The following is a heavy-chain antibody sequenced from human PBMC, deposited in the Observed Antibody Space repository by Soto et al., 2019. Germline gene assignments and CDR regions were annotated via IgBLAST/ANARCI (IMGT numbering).Heavy chain of an antibody. V-gene: IGHV3-30*18. J-gene: IGHJ6*02. CDR1: GFTFSSYG. Sequence: GGSLRLSCAASGFTFSSYGMHWVRQAPGKGLEWVAVISYDGSNKYYADSVKSRFTISRDNSKNTLYLQMNSLRAEDTAVYYCAKGGLDYGDYKSYYYGMDVWGQGTTVTVSS. CDR2: ISYDGSNK. D-gene: IGHD4-17*01. CDR3: AKGGLDYGDYKSYYYGMDV.